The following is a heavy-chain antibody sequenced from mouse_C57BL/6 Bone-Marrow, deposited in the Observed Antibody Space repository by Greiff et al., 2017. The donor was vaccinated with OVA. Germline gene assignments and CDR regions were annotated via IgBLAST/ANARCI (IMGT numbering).Heavy chain of an antibody. D-gene: IGHD2-3*01. J-gene: IGHJ1*03. V-gene: IGHV5-9*01. CDR1: GFTFSSYT. CDR2: ISGGGGNT. Sequence: EVKLMESGGGLVKPGGSLKLSCAASGFTFSSYTMSWVRQTPEKRLEWVATISGGGGNTYYPDSVKGRFTISRDNAKNTLYLQMSSLRSEDTALYYCARHEGYPYFDVWGTGTTVTVSS. CDR3: ARHEGYPYFDV.